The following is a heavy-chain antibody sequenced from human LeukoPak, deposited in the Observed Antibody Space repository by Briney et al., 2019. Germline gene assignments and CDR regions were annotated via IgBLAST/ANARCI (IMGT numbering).Heavy chain of an antibody. V-gene: IGHV3-9*03. CDR1: GFTFDDYA. J-gene: IGHJ4*02. D-gene: IGHD6-6*01. CDR3: AKDIAARPGYYFDY. Sequence: ALRLSCAASGFTFDDYAMHWVRQAPGKGLEWVSGISWNSGSIGCADSVKGRFTISRDNAKNSLYLQMNSLRAEDMALYYCAKDIAARPGYYFDYWGQGTLVTVSS. CDR2: ISWNSGSI.